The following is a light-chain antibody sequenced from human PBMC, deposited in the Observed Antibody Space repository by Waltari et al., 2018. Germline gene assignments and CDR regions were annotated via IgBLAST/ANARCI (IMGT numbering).Light chain of an antibody. V-gene: IGKV3-20*01. CDR2: GAS. J-gene: IGKJ4*01. CDR3: QQYDASSVT. CDR1: QSISGSW. Sequence: EIVLTQSPGTLSLSPGERATLSCRASQSISGSWLVWYQQKPGQAPRLLMYGASSRATAIPDRFSGSGSGTDFTLTISRLEPEDFAVYYCQQYDASSVTFGGGTKVEIK.